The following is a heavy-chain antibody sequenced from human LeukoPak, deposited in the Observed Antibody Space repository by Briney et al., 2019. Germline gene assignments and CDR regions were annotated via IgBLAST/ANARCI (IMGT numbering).Heavy chain of an antibody. Sequence: GRSLRPSCAASGFTFSSYGMHWVRQALGKGLEWVAVIWYDGSNKYYADSVKGRFTISRDNSKNTLYLQMNSLRAEDTAVYYCARDHCSSTSCSYFDYWGQGTLVTVSS. V-gene: IGHV3-33*01. J-gene: IGHJ4*02. CDR2: IWYDGSNK. CDR1: GFTFSSYG. D-gene: IGHD2-2*01. CDR3: ARDHCSSTSCSYFDY.